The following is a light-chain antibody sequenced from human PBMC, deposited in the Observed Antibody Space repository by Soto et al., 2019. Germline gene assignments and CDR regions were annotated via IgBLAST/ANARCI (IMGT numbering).Light chain of an antibody. V-gene: IGLV2-14*01. CDR3: SSYTSATTYV. CDR2: DVS. CDR1: SSDVGAYNY. Sequence: QSVLTQPASVSGSPGQSITISCTGTSSDVGAYNYDSWYQQYPGEAPKVIIYDVSHRPAGGSNRFSGSKSCNTAALTIFGLQTQDEADYYCSSYTSATTYVFGTGTRSPS. J-gene: IGLJ1*01.